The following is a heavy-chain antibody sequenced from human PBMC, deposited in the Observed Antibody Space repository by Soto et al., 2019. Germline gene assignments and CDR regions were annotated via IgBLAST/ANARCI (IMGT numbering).Heavy chain of an antibody. V-gene: IGHV3-23*04. CDR3: GKGGGGDHGY. D-gene: IGHD2-21*02. Sequence: EVQLVESEGGLVQPGGSLRLSCEASGFIFSSSDMSWVRQAPGKGLEWISSITTTGDRTHYADSVRGRFTISRDNSRKTVYLQLNSRGVEDTAVFYCGKGGGGDHGYWGQGTLVAVSS. CDR2: ITTTGDRT. J-gene: IGHJ4*02. CDR1: GFIFSSSD.